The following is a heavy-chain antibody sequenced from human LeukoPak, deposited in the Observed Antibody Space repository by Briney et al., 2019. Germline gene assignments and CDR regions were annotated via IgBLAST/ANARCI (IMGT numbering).Heavy chain of an antibody. D-gene: IGHD2-2*01. V-gene: IGHV3-23*01. J-gene: IGHJ4*02. Sequence: GGSLRLSCAAYGFTFSSYGMSWVRQAPGKGLEWVSAISGSGGSTYYADSVKGRFTISRDNSKNTLYLQMNSLRAEDTAVYYCANDQTRGFIVVVPAATDYWGQGTLVTVSS. CDR2: ISGSGGST. CDR1: GFTFSSYG. CDR3: ANDQTRGFIVVVPAATDY.